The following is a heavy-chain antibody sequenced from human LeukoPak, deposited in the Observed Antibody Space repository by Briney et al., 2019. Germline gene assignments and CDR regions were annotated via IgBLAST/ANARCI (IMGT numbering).Heavy chain of an antibody. CDR1: AYTFTDYY. CDR2: ISAYNGNT. Sequence: GASVKVSCKASAYTFTDYYVHWVRQAPGQGLEWMGWISAYNGNTNYAQKLQGRVTMTTDTSTSTAYMELRSLRSDDTAVYYCARDRGWLQFGVSPGFDYWGQGTLVTVSS. V-gene: IGHV1-18*04. D-gene: IGHD5-24*01. CDR3: ARDRGWLQFGVSPGFDY. J-gene: IGHJ4*02.